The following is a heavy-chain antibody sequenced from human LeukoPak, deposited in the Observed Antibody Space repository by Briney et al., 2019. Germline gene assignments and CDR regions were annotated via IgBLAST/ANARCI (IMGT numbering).Heavy chain of an antibody. V-gene: IGHV4-39*07. CDR3: ARGRYSYGY. CDR1: GGSISSSNYY. J-gene: IGHJ4*02. CDR2: INHSGST. Sequence: SETLSLTCTVSGGSISSSNYYWSWIRQPPGKGLEWIGEINHSGSTNYNPSLKSRVTISVDTSKNQFSLKLSSVTAADTAVYYCARGRYSYGYWGQGTLVTVSS. D-gene: IGHD5-18*01.